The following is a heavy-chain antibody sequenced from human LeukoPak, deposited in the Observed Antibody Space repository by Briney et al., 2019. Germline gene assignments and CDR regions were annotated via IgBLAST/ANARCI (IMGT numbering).Heavy chain of an antibody. CDR3: ARDLTTPQTYYYGSGSPTAIDY. J-gene: IGHJ4*02. V-gene: IGHV3-21*01. CDR1: GFTFSSYS. Sequence: GGSLRLSCAASGFTFSSYSMNWVRQAPGKGLEWVSSISSSSSYIYYADSVKGRFTISRDNAKNSLYLQMNSLRAEDTAVYYCARDLTTPQTYYYGSGSPTAIDYWGQGTLVTVSS. D-gene: IGHD3-10*01. CDR2: ISSSSSYI.